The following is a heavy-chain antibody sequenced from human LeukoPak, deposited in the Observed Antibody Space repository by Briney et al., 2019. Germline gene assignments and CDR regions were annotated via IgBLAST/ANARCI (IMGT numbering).Heavy chain of an antibody. V-gene: IGHV4-61*01. Sequence: KPSETLSLTCTVSGGSVSSGSYYWSWIRQPPGNGLEWIGYIYYSGSTNYNPSLKSRVTISVDTSKNQLSLKLSSVTAADTAVYYCARDGTYSSSWTHYYYYYMDVWGKGTTVTVSS. J-gene: IGHJ6*03. CDR3: ARDGTYSSSWTHYYYYYMDV. CDR2: IYYSGST. CDR1: GGSVSSGSYY. D-gene: IGHD6-13*01.